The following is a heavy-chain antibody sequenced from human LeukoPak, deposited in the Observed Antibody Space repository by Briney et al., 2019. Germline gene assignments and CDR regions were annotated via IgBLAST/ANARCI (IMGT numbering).Heavy chain of an antibody. CDR1: GFTFSSYS. V-gene: IGHV3-33*08. CDR2: IRYDGSNK. Sequence: GGSLRLSCAASGFTFSSYSMNWVRQAPGKGLEWVAFIRYDGSNKYYADSVKGRFTISRDNSKNTLYLQMNSLRAEDTAVYYCASEQWFGTHGMDVWGQGTTVTVSS. J-gene: IGHJ6*02. D-gene: IGHD3-10*01. CDR3: ASEQWFGTHGMDV.